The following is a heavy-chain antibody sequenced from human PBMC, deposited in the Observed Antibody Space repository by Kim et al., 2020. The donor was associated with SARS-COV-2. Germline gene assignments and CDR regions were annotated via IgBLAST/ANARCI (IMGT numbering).Heavy chain of an antibody. CDR2: ISGSGGST. Sequence: GGSLRLSCAASGFTFSSYAMSWVRQAPGKGLEWVSAISGSGGSTYYADSVKGRFTISRDNSKNTLYLQMNSLRAEDTAVYYCAKGPAAMVRGPLRWFDPWGQGTLVTVSS. CDR1: GFTFSSYA. CDR3: AKGPAAMVRGPLRWFDP. D-gene: IGHD3-10*01. V-gene: IGHV3-23*01. J-gene: IGHJ5*02.